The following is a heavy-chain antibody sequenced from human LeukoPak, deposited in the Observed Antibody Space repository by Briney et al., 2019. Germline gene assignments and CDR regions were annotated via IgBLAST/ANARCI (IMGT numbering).Heavy chain of an antibody. CDR3: ARQGIVGATRAIDY. CDR1: GFTFDDYA. J-gene: IGHJ4*02. Sequence: GGSLRLSCAASGFTFDDYAMHWVRQAPGKGLEWVSVIYSGGSTYYADSVKGRFTISRDNSKNTLYLQMNSLRAEDTAVYYCARQGIVGATRAIDYWGQGTLVTVSS. D-gene: IGHD1-26*01. V-gene: IGHV3-53*01. CDR2: IYSGGST.